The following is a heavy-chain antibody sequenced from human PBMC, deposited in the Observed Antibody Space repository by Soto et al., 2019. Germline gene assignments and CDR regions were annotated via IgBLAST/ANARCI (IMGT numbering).Heavy chain of an antibody. V-gene: IGHV4-30-4*01. CDR1: GGSISSGGYY. CDR2: IYYSGST. J-gene: IGHJ4*02. CDR3: ARDLRADRYFDY. Sequence: SETLSLTCTVFGGSISSGGYYWSWIRQPPGKGLEWIGDIYYSGSTYYNPSLKSRVTISGDTSKNQFSLKLSSVTAADTAVYYCARDLRADRYFDYWGQGTLVTVSS.